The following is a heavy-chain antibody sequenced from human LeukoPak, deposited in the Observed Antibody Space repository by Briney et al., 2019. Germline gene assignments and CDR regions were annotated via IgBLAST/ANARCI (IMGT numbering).Heavy chain of an antibody. Sequence: PGGSLRLSCAASGFTFSSYEMNWVRQAPGKGLEWVSYISSSGSTIYYEDSVKGRFTISRDNAKNSLYLQMNSLRAEDTAVYYCARDGAYSSSWVWFDPWGQGTLVTVSS. J-gene: IGHJ5*02. V-gene: IGHV3-48*03. CDR1: GFTFSSYE. CDR3: ARDGAYSSSWVWFDP. D-gene: IGHD6-13*01. CDR2: ISSSGSTI.